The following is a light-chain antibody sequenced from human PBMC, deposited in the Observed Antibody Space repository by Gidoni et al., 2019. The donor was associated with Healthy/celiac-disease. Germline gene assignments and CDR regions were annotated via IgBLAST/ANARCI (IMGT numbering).Light chain of an antibody. CDR2: LNSDGSH. Sequence: LVLTQSPSATASLGASVKLTCTLSSGHSRYAIAWHQQPPEKGPRYLMKLNSDGSHSKGDGSPDRFSGSSSGAERYLPISSLQSEDEADYYCQTWGTGIPVVFGGGTKLTVL. J-gene: IGLJ2*01. V-gene: IGLV4-69*01. CDR3: QTWGTGIPVV. CDR1: SGHSRYA.